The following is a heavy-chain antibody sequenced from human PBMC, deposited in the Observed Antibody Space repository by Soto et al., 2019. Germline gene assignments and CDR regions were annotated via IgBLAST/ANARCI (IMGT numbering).Heavy chain of an antibody. D-gene: IGHD3-10*01. V-gene: IGHV4-4*02. CDR2: IYHSGSI. CDR1: NASISIRKW. J-gene: IGHJ3*02. Sequence: PSETLSLTCTVYNASISIRKWWTCVRQTPGKGLEWIGEIYHSGSINHNPSLKSRVTMSVDKSNNQFSLKMTSVTAADTAVYYCASKFGELLADAFDIWGQGTVVT. CDR3: ASKFGELLADAFDI.